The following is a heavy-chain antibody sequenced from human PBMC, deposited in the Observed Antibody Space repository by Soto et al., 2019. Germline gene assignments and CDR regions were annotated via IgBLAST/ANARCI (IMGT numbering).Heavy chain of an antibody. CDR3: ARDSTTGTGTTD. Sequence: QVQLVQSGAEVKKPGSSVKVSCKASGGTFSSYAISWVRHAPGQGLEWMGGIIPIFGTANYAQKFQGRVTITADESTSTAYMELSSLRSADTAVYYCARDSTTGTGTTDWGQGTLVTVSS. J-gene: IGHJ4*02. CDR1: GGTFSSYA. D-gene: IGHD1-1*01. CDR2: IIPIFGTA. V-gene: IGHV1-69*12.